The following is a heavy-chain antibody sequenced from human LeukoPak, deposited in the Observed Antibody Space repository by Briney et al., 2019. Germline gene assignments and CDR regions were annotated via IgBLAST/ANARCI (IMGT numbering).Heavy chain of an antibody. V-gene: IGHV4-59*01. J-gene: IGHJ6*02. CDR1: GGSISSYY. D-gene: IGHD3-10*01. Sequence: KPSETLSLTCTVSGGSISSYYWSWIRQPPGKGLEWIGYIYYSGSTNYNPSLKSRVTISVDTSKNQFSLKLSSVTAADTAVYYCARGVVRGVTLYYYYGMDVWGQGTTVTVSS. CDR3: ARGVVRGVTLYYYYGMDV. CDR2: IYYSGST.